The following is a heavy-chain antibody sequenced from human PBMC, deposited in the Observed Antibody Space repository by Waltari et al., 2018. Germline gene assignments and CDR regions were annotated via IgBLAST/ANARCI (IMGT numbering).Heavy chain of an antibody. J-gene: IGHJ5*02. V-gene: IGHV1-8*02. D-gene: IGHD5-12*01. CDR1: GYTFTTYE. CDR3: AGCRDVYAGCDYNWFGP. CDR2: KNPSTGHT. Sequence: QVQLLQSGAEVKKPGASVKVSCQASGYTFTTYEINWVRQASGQGLEGRGRKNPSTGHTGLAQRFQGRVTRTRDTSFNTAYWDVSTLTSDDTDLDYFAGCRDVYAGCDYNWFGPWGPGTLVTVSS.